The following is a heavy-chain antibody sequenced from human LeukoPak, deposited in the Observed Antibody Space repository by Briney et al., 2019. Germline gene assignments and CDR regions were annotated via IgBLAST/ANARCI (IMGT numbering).Heavy chain of an antibody. Sequence: GGSLRLSCAASGFTFSTYAMHWVRQAPGKGLEWVAIISYDGSKKYHADSVKGRFTISRDNSKDTLYLQMSSLRADDTAVYYCAREAGSSGWLDSDYWGQGTLVTVSS. D-gene: IGHD6-19*01. CDR3: AREAGSSGWLDSDY. CDR2: ISYDGSKK. V-gene: IGHV3-30*04. CDR1: GFTFSTYA. J-gene: IGHJ4*02.